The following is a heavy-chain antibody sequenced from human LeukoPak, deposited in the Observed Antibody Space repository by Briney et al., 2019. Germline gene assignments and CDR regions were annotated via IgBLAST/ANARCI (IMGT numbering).Heavy chain of an antibody. D-gene: IGHD6-19*01. CDR1: GYTFSDYY. V-gene: IGHV1-2*02. CDR2: INPNSGDT. CDR3: ARWLPRAYYFDY. J-gene: IGHJ4*02. Sequence: ASVKVSCKTSGYTFSDYYIHWIRQAPGQGLEWVGWINPNSGDTDYAQKFQGRVTVTRDTSISTAYMELGRLRSDDTAVYYCARWLPRAYYFDYWGQGTLVTVSS.